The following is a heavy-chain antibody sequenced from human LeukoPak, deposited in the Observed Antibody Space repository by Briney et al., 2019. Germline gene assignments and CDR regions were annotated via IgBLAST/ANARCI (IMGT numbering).Heavy chain of an antibody. CDR3: TRAPYSSSGAFDI. D-gene: IGHD6-13*01. V-gene: IGHV3-49*04. Sequence: GGSLILSCAASGFTFSSYGMNWVRQAPGKGLEWVGFIRSKAYGGTTEYAASVKGRFTISRDDSKSIAYLQMNSLKTEDTAVYYCTRAPYSSSGAFDIWGQGTMVTVSS. J-gene: IGHJ3*02. CDR2: IRSKAYGGTT. CDR1: GFTFSSYG.